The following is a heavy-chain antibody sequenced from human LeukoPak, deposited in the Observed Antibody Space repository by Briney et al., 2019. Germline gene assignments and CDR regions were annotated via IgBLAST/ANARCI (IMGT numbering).Heavy chain of an antibody. CDR2: VNHSGST. D-gene: IGHD3-16*01. CDR3: ARGLTWVQRYAFDI. V-gene: IGHV4-34*01. J-gene: IGHJ3*02. Sequence: KPSETLSLTCAVYGGSFSGYYWSWIRQPPGKGLEWIGEVNHSGSTNYNPSLKSRVTISVDTSKNQFSLKLSSVTAADTAVYYCARGLTWVQRYAFDIWGQGTMVTVSS. CDR1: GGSFSGYY.